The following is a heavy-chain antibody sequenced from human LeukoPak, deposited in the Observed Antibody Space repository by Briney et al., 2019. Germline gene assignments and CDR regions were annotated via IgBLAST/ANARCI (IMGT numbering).Heavy chain of an antibody. V-gene: IGHV3-66*01. D-gene: IGHD3-22*01. J-gene: IGHJ4*02. Sequence: GGSLRLSCAASGFIVSSNYMSWVRQAPGKGLEWVSVIYSGGSTYYADSVKGRFTISRDNSKNTLFLQMNSLRAEDTAVYYCARDLYRIVVVPHYFDYWGQGTLVTVSS. CDR3: ARDLYRIVVVPHYFDY. CDR1: GFIVSSNY. CDR2: IYSGGST.